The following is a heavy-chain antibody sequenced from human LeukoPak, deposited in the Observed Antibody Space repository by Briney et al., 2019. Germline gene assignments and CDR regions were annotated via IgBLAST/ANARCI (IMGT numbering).Heavy chain of an antibody. J-gene: IGHJ4*02. CDR3: AKDLFWFGELSNFDY. V-gene: IGHV3-21*04. CDR2: ISSSSSYI. CDR1: GFIFSSYS. D-gene: IGHD3-10*01. Sequence: GGSLRLSCAASGFIFSSYSMNWVRQAPGKGLEWVSSISSSSSYIYYADSVKGRFTISRDNAKNSLYLQMNSLRAEDTAVYYCAKDLFWFGELSNFDYWGQGTLVTVSS.